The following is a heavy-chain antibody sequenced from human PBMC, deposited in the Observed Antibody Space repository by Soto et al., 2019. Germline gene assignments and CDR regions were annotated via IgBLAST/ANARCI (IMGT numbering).Heavy chain of an antibody. Sequence: ASVNVSCKSSGYTFTGYYMHWGRQAPGQGLEWMGWINPNSGGTNYAQKFQGRVTMTRDTSISTAYMELSRLRSDDTAVYYCARVGKLGFYYYGMDVWGQGTTVTVSS. CDR2: INPNSGGT. CDR1: GYTFTGYY. V-gene: IGHV1-2*02. D-gene: IGHD7-27*01. CDR3: ARVGKLGFYYYGMDV. J-gene: IGHJ6*02.